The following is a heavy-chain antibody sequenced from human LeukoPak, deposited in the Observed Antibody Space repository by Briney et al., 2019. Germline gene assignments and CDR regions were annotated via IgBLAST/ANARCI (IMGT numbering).Heavy chain of an antibody. D-gene: IGHD2-21*02. V-gene: IGHV4-31*03. CDR2: ISSSGST. CDR1: GGSISNGPYY. Sequence: SQTLSLTCTVSGGSISNGPYYWTWIRQHPGKGLEWIGYISSSGSTYYNPSLNSRVTIFVDTSKKQFSLNLGSVTAADTAVYYCARGAAYCGGDCYPRWFDPWGQGTLVTVSS. CDR3: ARGAAYCGGDCYPRWFDP. J-gene: IGHJ5*02.